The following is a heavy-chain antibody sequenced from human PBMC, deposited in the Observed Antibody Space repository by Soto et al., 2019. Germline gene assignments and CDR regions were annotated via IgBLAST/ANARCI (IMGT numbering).Heavy chain of an antibody. D-gene: IGHD2-15*01. Sequence: QVQLQQWGAGLLKPSETLSLTCAVYGGSFSGYYWSWIRQPPGKGLEWIGEINHSGSTNYNPSLKSRVTISVDPSKTQFALKLSSGTAADTAVYYCASGEDWFDPWGQGTLVTVSS. V-gene: IGHV4-34*01. CDR2: INHSGST. J-gene: IGHJ5*02. CDR3: ASGEDWFDP. CDR1: GGSFSGYY.